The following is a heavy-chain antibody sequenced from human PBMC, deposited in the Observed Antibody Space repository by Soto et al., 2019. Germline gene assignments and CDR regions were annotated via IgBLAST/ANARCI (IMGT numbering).Heavy chain of an antibody. CDR2: IWYDGSNK. CDR1: GFTFSSYG. CDR3: ARVNYYTAFDI. J-gene: IGHJ3*02. Sequence: QVQLVESGGGVVQPGRSLRLSCAVTGFTFSSYGMHWVRQAPGKGLEWVAVIWYDGSNKYYGDSVKGRFTISRDNSKNTLYLQMNSLRGEDTAVYYCARVNYYTAFDIWGQGTMVTVSS. V-gene: IGHV3-33*01. D-gene: IGHD3-10*01.